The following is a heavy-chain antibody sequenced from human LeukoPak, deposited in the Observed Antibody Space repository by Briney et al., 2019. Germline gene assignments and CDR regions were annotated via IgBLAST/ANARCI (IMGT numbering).Heavy chain of an antibody. D-gene: IGHD1-26*01. Sequence: GASVKVSCKASGYTFTSYGISWVRQAPGQGLEWMGWISAYNGNTNYAQKLQGRVTMTTDTSTSTAYMELRSLRSDDTAVYYCARESGGGSYYDYFDYWGQGTLVTVSS. CDR1: GYTFTSYG. V-gene: IGHV1-18*01. J-gene: IGHJ4*02. CDR2: ISAYNGNT. CDR3: ARESGGGSYYDYFDY.